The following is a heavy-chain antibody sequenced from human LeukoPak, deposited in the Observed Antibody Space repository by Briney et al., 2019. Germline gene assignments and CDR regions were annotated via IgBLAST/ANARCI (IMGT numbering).Heavy chain of an antibody. CDR2: ISGDGGST. CDR3: AKDMFPYDSSGSFDY. V-gene: IGHV3-43*02. J-gene: IGHJ4*02. D-gene: IGHD3-22*01. Sequence: GGSLRLSCAASGFTFDDYAMHWGRQAPGKGLEWVSLISGDGGSTYYADSVKGRFTISRDNSKNSLYLQMNSLRTEDTALYYCAKDMFPYDSSGSFDYWGQETLVTVSS. CDR1: GFTFDDYA.